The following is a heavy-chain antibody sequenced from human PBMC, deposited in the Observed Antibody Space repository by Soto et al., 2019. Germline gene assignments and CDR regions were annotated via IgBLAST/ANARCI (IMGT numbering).Heavy chain of an antibody. CDR3: AKGRGDSLRYGMDV. D-gene: IGHD2-21*02. J-gene: IGHJ6*02. V-gene: IGHV3-23*01. CDR2: VSGSGGST. Sequence: EVQLLESGGGLVQPGGALRLSCSASGFTFRSSAMNWVRQAPGKGLEWVSAVSGSGGSTYYADSVKGRFTISRDNSKTTLYLQMDSLRAEDTAVYYCAKGRGDSLRYGMDVWGQGTTVTVSS. CDR1: GFTFRSSA.